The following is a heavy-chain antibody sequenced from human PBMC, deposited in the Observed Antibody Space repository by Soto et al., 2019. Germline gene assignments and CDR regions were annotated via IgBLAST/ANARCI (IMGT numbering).Heavy chain of an antibody. V-gene: IGHV4-61*01. D-gene: IGHD3-22*01. CDR3: ARDAPTSSGYYLSHWFDP. Sequence: SETLSLTCTVSGGSVSSGSYYWSWIRQPPGKGLEWIGYIYYSGGTNYNPSLKSRVTISVDTSKNQFSLKLSSVTAADTAVYYCARDAPTSSGYYLSHWFDPRGQGTLVTVSS. J-gene: IGHJ5*02. CDR2: IYYSGGT. CDR1: GGSVSSGSYY.